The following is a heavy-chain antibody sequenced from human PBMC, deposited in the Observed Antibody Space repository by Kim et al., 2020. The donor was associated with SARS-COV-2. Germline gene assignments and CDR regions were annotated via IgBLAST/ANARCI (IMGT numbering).Heavy chain of an antibody. Sequence: GGSLRLSCAASGFTFSSYEMNWVRQAPGKGLEWVSYISSSGSTIYYADSVKGRFTISRDNAKNSLYLQMNSLRAEDTAVYYCARETRHWGYGDYDRGFDYWGQGTLVTVSS. V-gene: IGHV3-48*03. CDR2: ISSSGSTI. CDR1: GFTFSSYE. J-gene: IGHJ4*02. D-gene: IGHD4-17*01. CDR3: ARETRHWGYGDYDRGFDY.